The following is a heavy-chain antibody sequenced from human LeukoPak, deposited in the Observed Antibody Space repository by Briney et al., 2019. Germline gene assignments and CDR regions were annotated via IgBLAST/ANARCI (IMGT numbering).Heavy chain of an antibody. V-gene: IGHV3-15*01. CDR3: TTANLITMIVVPSDAFDI. J-gene: IGHJ3*02. D-gene: IGHD3-22*01. CDR2: VKSKTDGGTT. Sequence: SWIRQPAGKGLEWIGRVKSKTDGGTTDYAAPVKGRFTISRDDSKNTLYLQMNSLKTEDTAVYYCTTANLITMIVVPSDAFDIWGQGTMVTVSS.